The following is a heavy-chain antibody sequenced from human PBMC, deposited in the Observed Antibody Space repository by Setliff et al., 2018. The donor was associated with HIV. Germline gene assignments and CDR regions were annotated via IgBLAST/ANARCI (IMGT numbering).Heavy chain of an antibody. V-gene: IGHV3-11*04. CDR2: INTSGRTK. J-gene: IGHJ4*02. CDR3: ARAHTYSSSSGIDY. CDR1: GFTLSDYY. Sequence: GGSLRLSCVASGFTLSDYYMAWVRQAPGKGLELVSYINTSGRTKYYADSVKGRFTISRDNAENSLYLQMNSLRAEDTAVYYCARAHTYSSSSGIDYWGQGTLVTVSS. D-gene: IGHD6-6*01.